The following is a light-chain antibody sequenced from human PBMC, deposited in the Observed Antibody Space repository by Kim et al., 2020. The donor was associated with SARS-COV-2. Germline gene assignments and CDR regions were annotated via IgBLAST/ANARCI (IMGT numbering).Light chain of an antibody. J-gene: IGKJ2*01. Sequence: SASVVDRVTITCRASHGISSALAWYQQKPGKAPKLLIYDASSLESGVPSRFSGSGSGTDFTLTISSLQPEDFATYYCQQFNNYPHTCGQGTKLEI. CDR3: QQFNNYPHT. V-gene: IGKV1D-13*01. CDR1: HGISSA. CDR2: DAS.